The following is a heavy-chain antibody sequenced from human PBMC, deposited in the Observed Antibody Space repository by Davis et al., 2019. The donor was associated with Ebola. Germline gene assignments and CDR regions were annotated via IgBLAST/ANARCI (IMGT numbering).Heavy chain of an antibody. Sequence: GESLKISCKGSGYSFTSYWITWVRQMPGKGLEWMGRIDPSDSYTYYSPSFQGHVTISADRSISTAYLQWSSLKASDTAMYYCARQINSGSRPMDVWGKGTTVTVSS. CDR3: ARQINSGSRPMDV. D-gene: IGHD1-26*01. J-gene: IGHJ6*04. V-gene: IGHV5-10-1*01. CDR1: GYSFTSYW. CDR2: IDPSDSYT.